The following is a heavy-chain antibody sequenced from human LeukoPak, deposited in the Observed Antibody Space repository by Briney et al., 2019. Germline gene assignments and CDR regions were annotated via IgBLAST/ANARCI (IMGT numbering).Heavy chain of an antibody. V-gene: IGHV4-59*01. CDR2: IYYSGST. D-gene: IGHD3-10*01. CDR3: ARDRGGDYYGSGIIPGGWFDP. CDR1: GGSISSYY. J-gene: IGHJ5*02. Sequence: RTSETLSLTCTVSGGSISSYYWSWIRQPPGKGLEWIGYIYYSGSTNYNPSLKSRVTISVDTSKNQFSLKLSSVTAADTAVYYCARDRGGDYYGSGIIPGGWFDPWGQGTLVTVSS.